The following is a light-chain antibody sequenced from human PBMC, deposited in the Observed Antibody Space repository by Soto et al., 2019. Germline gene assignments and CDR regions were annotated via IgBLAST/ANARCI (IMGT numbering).Light chain of an antibody. J-gene: IGKJ1*01. CDR3: QHYNKWPPWT. CDR2: GAS. CDR1: QSVSNN. V-gene: IGKV3-15*01. Sequence: EIVLTQSPGTLSLSPGERATLSCRASQSVSNNLAWFQQKPGQVPRLLIYGASNRATGVSARFSGSGSGTEFTLTISSLQSEDFAVYYCQHYNKWPPWTFGQGTKVDIK.